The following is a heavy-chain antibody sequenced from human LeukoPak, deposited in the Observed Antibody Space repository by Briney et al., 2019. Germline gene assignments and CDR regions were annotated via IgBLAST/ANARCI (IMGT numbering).Heavy chain of an antibody. CDR2: INHSGST. V-gene: IGHV4-34*01. Sequence: SETLSLTCAVYGGSFSGYYWSWIRQPPGKGLEWIGEINHSGSTNYNPSLKSRVTISVDTSKNQFSLKLSSVTAADTAVYYCVGRIAAAGTGYYFDYWGQGTLVTVSS. CDR3: VGRIAAAGTGYYFDY. CDR1: GGSFSGYY. D-gene: IGHD6-13*01. J-gene: IGHJ4*02.